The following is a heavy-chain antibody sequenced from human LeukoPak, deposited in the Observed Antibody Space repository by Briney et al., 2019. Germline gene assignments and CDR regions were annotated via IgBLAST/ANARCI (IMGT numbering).Heavy chain of an antibody. CDR3: ARDPIDSSSWYYYYYGMDV. D-gene: IGHD6-13*01. J-gene: IGHJ6*02. CDR1: GFTVSSNY. Sequence: GGSLRLSCAASGFTVSSNYMSWVGQAPGKGLEWVAVIYSGGSTYYSDSVKGRFTISRDNSKNTRYLEMNSVRAEDTAVYYCARDPIDSSSWYYYYYGMDVWGQGTTVTVSS. V-gene: IGHV3-66*01. CDR2: IYSGGST.